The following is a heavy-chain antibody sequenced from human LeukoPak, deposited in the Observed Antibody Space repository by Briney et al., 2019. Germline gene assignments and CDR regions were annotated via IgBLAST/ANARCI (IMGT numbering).Heavy chain of an antibody. D-gene: IGHD3-22*01. CDR1: GFTFSSYA. V-gene: IGHV3-23*01. J-gene: IGHJ4*02. CDR3: ARTVTMIVVALGY. Sequence: GGSLRLSCAASGFTFSSYAMSWVRQAPGKGLEWVSAISGIGGSTYYADSVKGRFTISRDNSKNTLYLQMNCLRAEDTAVYYCARTVTMIVVALGYWGQGTLVTVSS. CDR2: ISGIGGST.